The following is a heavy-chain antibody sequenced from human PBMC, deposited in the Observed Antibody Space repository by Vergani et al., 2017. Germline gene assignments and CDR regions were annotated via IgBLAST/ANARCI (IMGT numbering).Heavy chain of an antibody. J-gene: IGHJ4*02. D-gene: IGHD3-22*01. V-gene: IGHV3-7*01. Sequence: EVQLVESGGGLVQPGGSLRLSCAASGFTFSSYWMSWVRQAPGKGLEWVANIKQDGSEKYYVDSVKGRFTISRDNAKNSLYLQMNSLRAEDTAVYYCAGDRAASMIVVVTAEFDYWGQGTLVTVSS. CDR1: GFTFSSYW. CDR2: IKQDGSEK. CDR3: AGDRAASMIVVVTAEFDY.